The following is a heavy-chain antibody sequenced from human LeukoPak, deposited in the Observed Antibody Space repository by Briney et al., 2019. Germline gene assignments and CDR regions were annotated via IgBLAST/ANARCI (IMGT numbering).Heavy chain of an antibody. Sequence: GGSLRLSCAASGFTFSSYAMSWVRRAPGRGLEWVSTISGNGRNTDYADSVKGRFTISRDNSKSTLYLQINSLRAEDTALYYCAKDHSGTWDYFDYWGQGTLVTVSS. J-gene: IGHJ4*02. CDR1: GFTFSSYA. D-gene: IGHD1-26*01. CDR3: AKDHSGTWDYFDY. CDR2: ISGNGRNT. V-gene: IGHV3-23*01.